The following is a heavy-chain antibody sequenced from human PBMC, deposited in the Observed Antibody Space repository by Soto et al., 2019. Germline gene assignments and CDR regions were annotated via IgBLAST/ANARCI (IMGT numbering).Heavy chain of an antibody. J-gene: IGHJ4*02. CDR1: GITFSDYY. CDR3: ARAMYSSKTDFDY. D-gene: IGHD6-13*01. V-gene: IGHV3-11*01. Sequence: QVQLVESGGGLVKPGGSLRLSCVASGITFSDYYMSWFRQAPGKGLEWVSYISSGSSTISYSDSVKGRFTISRDSAKNSLYLQMNGLRAEDTAVYYCARAMYSSKTDFDYWGQGTLVTVSS. CDR2: ISSGSSTI.